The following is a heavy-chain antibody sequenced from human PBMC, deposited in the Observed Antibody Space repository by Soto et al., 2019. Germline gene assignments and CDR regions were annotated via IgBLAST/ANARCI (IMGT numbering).Heavy chain of an antibody. D-gene: IGHD3-10*01. V-gene: IGHV1-8*01. CDR2: INPNSGNI. CDR3: ARGRPSGSYSLLDY. J-gene: IGHJ4*02. Sequence: ASVKVSCKASGNTFTSYDINWVRQATGHGLEWMGWINPNSGNIGYAQKFQGRVTMTRDTAIRTAYMEVSRLRSDDTAVYYCARGRPSGSYSLLDYWGQGPLVTVYS. CDR1: GNTFTSYD.